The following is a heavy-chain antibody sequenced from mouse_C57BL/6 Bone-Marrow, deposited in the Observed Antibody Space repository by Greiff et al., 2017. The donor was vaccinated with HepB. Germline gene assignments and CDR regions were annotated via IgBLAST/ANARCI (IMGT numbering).Heavy chain of an antibody. CDR3: ARHNGYCYYAMDY. D-gene: IGHD2-3*01. CDR2: IWSDGST. J-gene: IGHJ4*01. CDR1: GFSLTSYG. Sequence: VQLQESGPGLVAPSQSLSITCTVSGFSLTSYGVHWVRQPPGKGLEWLVVIWSDGSTTYNSALKSRLSISKDNSKSQVFLKMNSLQTDDTAMYYCARHNGYCYYAMDYWGQGTSVTVSS. V-gene: IGHV2-6-1*01.